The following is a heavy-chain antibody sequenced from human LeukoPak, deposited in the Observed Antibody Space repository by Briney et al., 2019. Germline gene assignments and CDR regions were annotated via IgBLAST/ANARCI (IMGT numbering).Heavy chain of an antibody. CDR1: GASISSHY. D-gene: IGHD3/OR15-3a*01. CDR2: TSGSI. J-gene: IGHJ6*03. CDR3: ARVLAIFGLDTTDFYMDV. V-gene: IGHV4-59*11. Sequence: SSETLSLTCAVSGASISSHYWSWIRQPPGKGLEWIGYTSGSISDNPSLKSRVAVSVDPSQNQASLSLTSVTAADTAVYYCARVLAIFGLDTTDFYMDVWGKGTTVTVSS.